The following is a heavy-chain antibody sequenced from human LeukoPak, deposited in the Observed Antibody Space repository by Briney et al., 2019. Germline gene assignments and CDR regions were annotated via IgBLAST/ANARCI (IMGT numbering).Heavy chain of an antibody. J-gene: IGHJ4*02. V-gene: IGHV3-20*04. CDR3: ARGRLSGSFFDY. CDR2: INWNGGST. CDR1: GFTFSSYE. Sequence: GGSLRLSCAASGFTFSSYEMNWVRQAPGKGLEWVSGINWNGGSTGYADSVKSRFTISRDNAKNSLYLQMNSLRAEDTALYYCARGRLSGSFFDYWGQGTLVTVSS. D-gene: IGHD1-26*01.